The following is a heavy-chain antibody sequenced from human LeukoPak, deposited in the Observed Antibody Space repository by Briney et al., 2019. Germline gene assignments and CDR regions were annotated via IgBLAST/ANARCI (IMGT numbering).Heavy chain of an antibody. J-gene: IGHJ5*02. CDR1: GYTFTSYG. CDR2: ISAYNGNT. D-gene: IGHD2-2*01. CDR3: ARADEYCSSTSCYALDWFDP. Sequence: ASVKVSCKAPGYTFTSYGISWVRQAPGQGLEWMGWISAYNGNTNYAQKLQGRVTMTTDTSTSTAYMELRSLRSDDTAVYYCARADEYCSSTSCYALDWFDPWGQGTLVTVSS. V-gene: IGHV1-18*04.